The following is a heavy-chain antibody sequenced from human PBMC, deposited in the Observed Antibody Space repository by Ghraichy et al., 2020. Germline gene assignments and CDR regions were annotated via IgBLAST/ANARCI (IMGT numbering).Heavy chain of an antibody. Sequence: SETLSLTCAVYGGSFSDYFWTWIRQAPGKGLEWIGEINHNGNTNYSPSLKRRVTISVDTSKNQFSLRVTSVTAADTAVYYCARGRGGGDGTYFAGRTYYHYYYMDVWGKGPTVTVSS. V-gene: IGHV4-34*01. CDR1: GGSFSDYF. CDR3: ARGRGGGDGTYFAGRTYYHYYYMDV. D-gene: IGHD3-9*01. J-gene: IGHJ6*03. CDR2: INHNGNT.